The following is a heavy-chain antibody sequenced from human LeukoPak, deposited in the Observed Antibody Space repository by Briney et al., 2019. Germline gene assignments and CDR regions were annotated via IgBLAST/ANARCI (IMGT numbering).Heavy chain of an antibody. CDR1: GFTFSSYA. J-gene: IGHJ4*02. D-gene: IGHD5-12*01. Sequence: PGGSLRLSCAASGFTFSSYAMSWVRQAPGKGLEWVSAISGSGGSTYYADSVKGRFTISRDNSKNTLYLQMNSLRAEDTAVYYCAKDRLNSGDYDSFDYWGQGTLVTFSS. V-gene: IGHV3-23*01. CDR3: AKDRLNSGDYDSFDY. CDR2: ISGSGGST.